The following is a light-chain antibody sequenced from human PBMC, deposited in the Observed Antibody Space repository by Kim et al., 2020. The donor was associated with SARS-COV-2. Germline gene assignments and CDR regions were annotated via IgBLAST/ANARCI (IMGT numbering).Light chain of an antibody. CDR1: QSPLQSDGKIS. Sequence: QPASISCKSRQSPLQSDGKISLYWYLQKPGQPPQLLIYEVSKRFSGVPERFSGSGSGTDFTLKISRVEAEDVGLYYCMQGLQRLYSFGQGTKLEI. CDR2: EVS. V-gene: IGKV2D-29*01. CDR3: MQGLQRLYS. J-gene: IGKJ2*03.